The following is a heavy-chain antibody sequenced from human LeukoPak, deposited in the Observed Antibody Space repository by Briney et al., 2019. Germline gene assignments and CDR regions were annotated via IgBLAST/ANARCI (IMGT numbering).Heavy chain of an antibody. V-gene: IGHV4-4*02. D-gene: IGHD6-19*01. CDR3: ARDWRVRDYSGWYEWFDP. J-gene: IGHJ5*02. Sequence: SETLSLTCAVSGGSISSSNWWSWVRQPPGKGLEWIGEIYHSGSTNYNPSLKSRVTISVDKSKNKFSLKLSSVTAADTAVYYCARDWRVRDYSGWYEWFDPWGQGTLVTVSS. CDR1: GGSISSSNW. CDR2: IYHSGST.